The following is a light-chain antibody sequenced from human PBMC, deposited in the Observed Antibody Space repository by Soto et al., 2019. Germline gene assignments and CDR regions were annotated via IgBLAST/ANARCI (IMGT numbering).Light chain of an antibody. V-gene: IGKV3-20*01. CDR3: QQFDRSLPSWT. CDR2: GAS. J-gene: IGKJ1*01. CDR1: QSVSSNY. Sequence: ETVLTQSPGTLSLSPGERATLSCRASQSVSSNYLAWYQHIPGQAPRLLIYGASTRATGIPDRFSGSGSGTDFTLTISRLEPEDFAVYYCQQFDRSLPSWTFGPGTKVE.